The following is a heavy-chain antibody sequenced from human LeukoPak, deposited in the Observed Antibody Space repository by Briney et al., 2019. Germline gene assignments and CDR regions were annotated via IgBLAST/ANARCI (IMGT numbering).Heavy chain of an antibody. CDR3: ARRAARLSYYHYMDV. Sequence: PSETLSLTCTVSSGSISNYYWSWIRQPPGKGLECIGYIYYTGSTNYNPSLKSRVIISVDTSKNQFSLKLSSVTAADTAVYYCARRAARLSYYHYMDVWGKGTTVTVSS. D-gene: IGHD6-6*01. J-gene: IGHJ6*03. CDR2: IYYTGST. V-gene: IGHV4-59*01. CDR1: SGSISNYY.